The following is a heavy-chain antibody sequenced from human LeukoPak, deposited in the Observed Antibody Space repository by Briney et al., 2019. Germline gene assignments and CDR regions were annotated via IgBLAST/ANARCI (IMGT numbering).Heavy chain of an antibody. J-gene: IGHJ4*02. CDR3: AKGDIAVAVPGY. Sequence: WASVKVSCKASGYTFTSFGINWVRQAPGQGLEWMGRIIPTLGIANYAQKFQGRVTITADKSTSTAYMELSSLRSEDTAVYYCAKGDIAVAVPGYWGQGTLVTVSS. CDR1: GYTFTSFG. V-gene: IGHV1-69*04. CDR2: IIPTLGIA. D-gene: IGHD6-19*01.